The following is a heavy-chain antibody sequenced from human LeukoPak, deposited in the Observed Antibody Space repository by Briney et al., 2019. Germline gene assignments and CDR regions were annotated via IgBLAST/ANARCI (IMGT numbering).Heavy chain of an antibody. CDR1: GFTLNSYI. V-gene: IGHV3-30*02. Sequence: GGSPRLSCEASGFTLNSYIMHWVRQAPGKGLEWVAFIRYDGSNKYYADSVKGRFTISRDNSKNTLYLQMNSLRAEDMAVYYCARAPGYRSFLDYWGQGTLVTVYS. CDR3: ARAPGYRSFLDY. D-gene: IGHD6-13*01. CDR2: IRYDGSNK. J-gene: IGHJ4*02.